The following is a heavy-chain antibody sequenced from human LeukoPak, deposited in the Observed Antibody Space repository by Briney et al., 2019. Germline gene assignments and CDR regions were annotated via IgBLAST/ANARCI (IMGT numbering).Heavy chain of an antibody. CDR3: ANVLVATITQYYFDY. CDR2: IYYSGST. D-gene: IGHD5-12*01. CDR1: GGSISSGDYY. V-gene: IGHV4-30-4*01. Sequence: SETLSLTCTVSGGSISSGDYYWSWIRQPPGKGLEWIGYIYYSGSTYYNPSLKSRVTISVDTSKKQFSLKLSSVTAADTAVYYCANVLVATITQYYFDYWGQGTLVTVSS. J-gene: IGHJ4*02.